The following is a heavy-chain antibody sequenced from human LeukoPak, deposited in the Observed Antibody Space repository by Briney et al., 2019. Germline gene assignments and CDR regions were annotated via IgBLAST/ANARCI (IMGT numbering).Heavy chain of an antibody. V-gene: IGHV1-2*02. J-gene: IGHJ4*02. CDR3: ARDGGDGYNFYY. D-gene: IGHD5-24*01. CDR1: GYTFSGYY. Sequence: ASVKVSCKASGYTFSGYYMHWLRQAPGQGLEWMGWINPKGGVTNYAQKFQGRVTMTRDTSISTAYMELSRLRSDDTAVYYCARDGGDGYNFYYWGQGTLVTVSS. CDR2: INPKGGVT.